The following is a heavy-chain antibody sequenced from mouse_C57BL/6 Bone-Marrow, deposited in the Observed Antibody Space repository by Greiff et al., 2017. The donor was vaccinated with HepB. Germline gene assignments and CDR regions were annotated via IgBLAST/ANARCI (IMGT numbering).Heavy chain of an antibody. CDR3: ARMPHYYGSYYFDY. CDR2: IDPSDSYT. CDR1: GYTFTSYS. J-gene: IGHJ2*01. V-gene: IGHV1-59*01. Sequence: QVQLQQPGAELVRPGTSVKLSCKASGYTFTSYSMHWVKQRPGQGLEWIGVIDPSDSYTNYNQKFKGKSTLTVDTSSSTAYMQLSSLTSEDSAVYYCARMPHYYGSYYFDYWGQGTTLTVSS. D-gene: IGHD1-1*01.